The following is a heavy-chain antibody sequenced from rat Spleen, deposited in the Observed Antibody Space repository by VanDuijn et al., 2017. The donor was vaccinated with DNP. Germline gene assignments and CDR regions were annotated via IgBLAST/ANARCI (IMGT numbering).Heavy chain of an antibody. J-gene: IGHJ2*01. CDR1: GFTFSNYG. D-gene: IGHD1-11*01. CDR3: TTDFERGY. V-gene: IGHV5-19*01. Sequence: EVQLVGSGGGLVQSGRSLKLSCAASGFTFSNYGMAWVRQAPKKGLEWVASITASGGSTSYRDSVKGRLTISRDNAKTILYLQMDSLRSEDTATYYCTTDFERGYWGQGVMVTVSS. CDR2: ITASGGST.